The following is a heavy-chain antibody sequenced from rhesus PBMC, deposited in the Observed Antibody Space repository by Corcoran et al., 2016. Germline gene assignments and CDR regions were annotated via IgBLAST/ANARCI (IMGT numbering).Heavy chain of an antibody. D-gene: IGHD4-23*01. CDR3: AREGLYSNYGY. CDR2: CSVISGST. J-gene: IGHJ4*01. V-gene: IGHV4S19*01. Sequence: QAQLQESGPGPVKPSETLSPSCACSGGSVRSSNCWSWVRQPHGKGLEWIGCCSVISGSTTYNPSLKSRVTMSKDTSKNQFSLKLSSVTAADTAVYYCAREGLYSNYGYWGQGVLVTVSS. CDR1: GGSVRSSNC.